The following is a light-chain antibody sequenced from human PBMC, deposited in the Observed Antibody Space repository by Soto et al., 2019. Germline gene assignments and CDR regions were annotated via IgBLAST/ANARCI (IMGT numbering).Light chain of an antibody. CDR2: GAS. CDR3: LQHTHWPPT. CDR1: QSVSNNY. J-gene: IGKJ3*01. Sequence: EIVLTQSPGTLSLSPGERATLSCRASQSVSNNYLAWYQQKPGQAPRLLIYGASNRATGIPDRFGGSGSGTDFTLKIDRVEAEDVAVYYCLQHTHWPPTFGPGTKVDIK. V-gene: IGKV3D-20*02.